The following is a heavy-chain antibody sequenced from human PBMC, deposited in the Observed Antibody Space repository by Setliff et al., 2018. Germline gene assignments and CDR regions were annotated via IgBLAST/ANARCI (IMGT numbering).Heavy chain of an antibody. V-gene: IGHV3-11*01. J-gene: IGHJ3*02. D-gene: IGHD3-10*01. CDR2: ISSSGNSI. CDR3: ARDLMYYYGSGSYYGPYGAFDI. Sequence: GGSLRLSCAASGFTLSDYHMTWIRQAPGKGLEWISYISSSGNSIYYADSMKGRFTISRDNAKKSLYLQMNSLRAEDTAVYYCARDLMYYYGSGSYYGPYGAFDIWGQGTTVTVSS. CDR1: GFTLSDYH.